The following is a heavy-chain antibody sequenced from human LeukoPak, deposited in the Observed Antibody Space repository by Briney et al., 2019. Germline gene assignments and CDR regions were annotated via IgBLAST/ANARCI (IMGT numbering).Heavy chain of an antibody. J-gene: IGHJ2*01. CDR3: ARDRGTTSSSGWYFAP. V-gene: IGHV3-33*01. CDR2: IWFDVTNK. CDR1: GFTFSSSG. D-gene: IGHD1-14*01. Sequence: GRSRRLSCAAAGFTFSSSGMHCVSQEPGKGREWETIIWFDVTNKYYTDSVTGRCSIPRYNPKNTLYLQMNSLRPEHTAMYDCARDRGTTSSSGWYFAPWGRGTLVTVFS.